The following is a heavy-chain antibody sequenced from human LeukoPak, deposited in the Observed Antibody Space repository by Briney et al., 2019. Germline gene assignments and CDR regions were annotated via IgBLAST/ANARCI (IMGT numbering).Heavy chain of an antibody. Sequence: GGSLRLSCVASGFTFSSYWMHWVRQAPGKGLVWVARINHDGDSANYADFVKGRFTISRDNAKNSLYLQMNSLRAEDTALYYCAKDLRSSSCQGCDYWGQGTLVTVSS. J-gene: IGHJ4*02. CDR3: AKDLRSSSCQGCDY. CDR2: INHDGDSA. D-gene: IGHD2-2*01. V-gene: IGHV3-74*01. CDR1: GFTFSSYW.